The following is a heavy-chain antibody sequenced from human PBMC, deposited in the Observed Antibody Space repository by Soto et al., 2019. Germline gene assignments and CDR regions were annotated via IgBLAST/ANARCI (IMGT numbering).Heavy chain of an antibody. D-gene: IGHD5-18*01. CDR3: ARVYSSLSSYDY. CDR1: SGSVSSTIYS. V-gene: IGHV4-39*01. Sequence: SETLSLTCTVSSGSVSSTIYSWDWIRQPPGKGLEWIGSIFYSGSTYYNPSLKSRVTISVDTSKNQFSLTLTSVTAEDTAIYYCARVYSSLSSYDYWGQGALVTVSS. CDR2: IFYSGST. J-gene: IGHJ4*02.